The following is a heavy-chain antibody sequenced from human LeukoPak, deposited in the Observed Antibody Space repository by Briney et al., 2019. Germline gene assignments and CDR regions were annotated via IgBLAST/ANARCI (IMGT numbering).Heavy chain of an antibody. J-gene: IGHJ4*02. CDR3: ASGSTRSPHAIDY. Sequence: GGSLRLSCAASGLTFSSYGMYWVRQAPGKGLEWVALIWYDGSNKYYADSVKGRFTISRDNSKNTLYLQMNSLRAEETALYYCASGSTRSPHAIDYWGQGTLVTVSS. D-gene: IGHD2-2*01. V-gene: IGHV3-33*01. CDR1: GLTFSSYG. CDR2: IWYDGSNK.